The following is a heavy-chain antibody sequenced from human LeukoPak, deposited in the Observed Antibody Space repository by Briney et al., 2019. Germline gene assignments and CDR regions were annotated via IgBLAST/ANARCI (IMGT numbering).Heavy chain of an antibody. CDR2: INQDGSEK. CDR1: GFTFSRSW. V-gene: IGHV3-7*01. CDR3: GRDEN. Sequence: AGSLRLSCAASGFTFSRSWMSWVRQAPGKGLEWVANINQDGSEKYYVDSVKGRFTISKDNAKNSLYLQMNSLRAEDTAVYYCGRDENWVQGALVSVSS. J-gene: IGHJ4*02.